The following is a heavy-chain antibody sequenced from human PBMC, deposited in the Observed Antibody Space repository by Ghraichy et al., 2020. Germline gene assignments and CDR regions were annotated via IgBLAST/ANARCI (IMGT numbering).Heavy chain of an antibody. CDR2: ISGSGGTT. Sequence: GSLRLSCAASGFTFSSYAMSWVRQAPGKGLEWVSAISGSGGTTYYADSVKGRFTLSRDNSKNTLYLQMNSLRAEDTALYYCAKNDDPAFDYWGQGTLVTVSS. CDR3: AKNDDPAFDY. D-gene: IGHD1-1*01. CDR1: GFTFSSYA. J-gene: IGHJ4*02. V-gene: IGHV3-23*01.